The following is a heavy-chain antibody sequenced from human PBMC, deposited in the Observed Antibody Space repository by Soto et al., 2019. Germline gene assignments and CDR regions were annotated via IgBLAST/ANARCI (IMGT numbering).Heavy chain of an antibody. D-gene: IGHD6-13*01. CDR1: GGTFGIYA. Sequence: QVQLVQSGAEVKKPGSSVKVSCKASGGTFGIYAITWVRQAPGQGLEWMGGIIAFSDIVNYTQKLQGRVTITADASTSTADLYPSSLRSDDTSVYYCARILYSSIWYPRGNSYYYCGMDVWGQGTTVTVSS. CDR3: ARILYSSIWYPRGNSYYYCGMDV. CDR2: IIAFSDIV. V-gene: IGHV1-69*12. J-gene: IGHJ6*02.